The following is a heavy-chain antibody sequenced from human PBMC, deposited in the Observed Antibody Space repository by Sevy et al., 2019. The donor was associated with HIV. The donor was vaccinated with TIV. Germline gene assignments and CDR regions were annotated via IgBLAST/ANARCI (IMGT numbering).Heavy chain of an antibody. CDR2: ISAYNGNT. D-gene: IGHD3-10*01. Sequence: GASVKVSCKASGYTFTSYGISWVRQAPGQGLEWMGWISAYNGNTNYAQKLQGRVTMTTDTSTSTAYMELRSLRSDDTAVYYCARDRGLTMVRGGYYYYYYGMDVWGQGTTVTVSS. CDR1: GYTFTSYG. J-gene: IGHJ6*02. V-gene: IGHV1-18*01. CDR3: ARDRGLTMVRGGYYYYYYGMDV.